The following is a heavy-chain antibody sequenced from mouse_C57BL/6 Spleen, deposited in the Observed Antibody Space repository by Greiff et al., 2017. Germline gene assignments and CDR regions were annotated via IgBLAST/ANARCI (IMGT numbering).Heavy chain of an antibody. Sequence: QVHVKQSGAELVKPGASVKISCKASGYAFSSYWMNWVKQRPGKGLEWIGQIYPGDGDTNYNGKFKGKATLTADKSSSTAYMQLSSLTSEDSAVYFCARDGSRNWYFDVWGTGTTVTVSS. CDR2: IYPGDGDT. CDR3: ARDGSRNWYFDV. D-gene: IGHD1-1*01. V-gene: IGHV1-80*01. J-gene: IGHJ1*03. CDR1: GYAFSSYW.